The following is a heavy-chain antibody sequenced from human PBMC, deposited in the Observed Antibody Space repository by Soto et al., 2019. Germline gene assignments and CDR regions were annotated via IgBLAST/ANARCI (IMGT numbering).Heavy chain of an antibody. Sequence: GGSLRLSCAASGFTFSSYAMSWVRQAPGKGLEWVSAISGSGGSTYYADSVKGRFTISRDNSKNTLYLQINSLRAEDTAVYYCAKDSGVDYYGSGSYYGFDCWGQGTLVTVS. CDR3: AKDSGVDYYGSGSYYGFDC. D-gene: IGHD3-10*01. CDR2: ISGSGGST. J-gene: IGHJ4*02. CDR1: GFTFSSYA. V-gene: IGHV3-23*01.